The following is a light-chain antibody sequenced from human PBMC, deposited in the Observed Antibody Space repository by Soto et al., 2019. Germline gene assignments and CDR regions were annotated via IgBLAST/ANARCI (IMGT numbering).Light chain of an antibody. CDR1: SSNIGAGFD. Sequence: QSVLTQPPSVSGAPGQRVIMSCTGSSSNIGAGFDVHWYQQLPGSAPTLLIYGNTNRPTGVPDRFSGYKGGTSASLTITGLQADDEADYYCQSYDISLRGNVFGPGTKLTVL. J-gene: IGLJ1*01. CDR2: GNT. CDR3: QSYDISLRGNV. V-gene: IGLV1-40*01.